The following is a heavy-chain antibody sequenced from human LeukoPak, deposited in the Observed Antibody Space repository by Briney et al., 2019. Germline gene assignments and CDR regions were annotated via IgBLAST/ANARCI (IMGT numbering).Heavy chain of an antibody. CDR1: GFTFSSYA. V-gene: IGHV3-30-3*01. Sequence: PGGSLRLSCAASGFTFSSYAMHWVRQAPGKGLEWVAVISYDGSNKYYADSVKGRFTISRDNSKNTLYLQMNSLRAEDTAVYYCASELLWFGESTFDYWGQGTLVTVSS. J-gene: IGHJ4*02. D-gene: IGHD3-10*01. CDR2: ISYDGSNK. CDR3: ASELLWFGESTFDY.